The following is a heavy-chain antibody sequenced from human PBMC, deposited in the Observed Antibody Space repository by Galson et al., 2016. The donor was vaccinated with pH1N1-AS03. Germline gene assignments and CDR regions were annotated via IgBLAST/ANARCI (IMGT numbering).Heavy chain of an antibody. J-gene: IGHJ4*02. CDR3: ARAATNIAAADY. D-gene: IGHD6-13*01. CDR2: FCHSGST. Sequence: LSLTCTVSGGSITSYYWTWIRQPPGKGLEWIGTFCHSGSTTYNGSLKNRVTISVDTSKNHFSLKLTSMTAADTAVYYSARAATNIAAADYWGQGTLVTVSS. CDR1: GGSITSYY. V-gene: IGHV4-4*08.